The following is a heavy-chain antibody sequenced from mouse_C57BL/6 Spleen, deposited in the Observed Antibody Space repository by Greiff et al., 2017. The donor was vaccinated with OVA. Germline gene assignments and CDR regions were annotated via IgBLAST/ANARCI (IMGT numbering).Heavy chain of an antibody. CDR3: ARGGLPYYFDY. V-gene: IGHV1-59*01. CDR2: IDPSDSYT. J-gene: IGHJ2*01. Sequence: QVQLQQPGAELVRPGTSVKLSCKASGYTFTSYWMHWVKQRPGQGLEWIGVIDPSDSYTNYNQKFKGKATLTVDTSSSTAYMQLRSLTSEDSAVYYCARGGLPYYFDYWGQGTTLTVSS. CDR1: GYTFTSYW. D-gene: IGHD3-1*01.